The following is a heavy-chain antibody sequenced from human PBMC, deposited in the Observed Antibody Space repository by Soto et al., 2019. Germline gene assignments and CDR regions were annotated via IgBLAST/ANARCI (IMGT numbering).Heavy chain of an antibody. CDR1: GFTFNSYA. CDR2: ISSRGGRT. Sequence: EVQLLESGGGLVQPGGSLRLSCAASGFTFNSYAMSWVRQAPGKGLEWVSAISSRGGRTHYADSVKGRFTISRDHSKNTLHLQVNSLRAEDTAVYYCAKDHGPYGDGLDYWGQGTLVTVSS. D-gene: IGHD4-17*01. J-gene: IGHJ4*02. V-gene: IGHV3-23*01. CDR3: AKDHGPYGDGLDY.